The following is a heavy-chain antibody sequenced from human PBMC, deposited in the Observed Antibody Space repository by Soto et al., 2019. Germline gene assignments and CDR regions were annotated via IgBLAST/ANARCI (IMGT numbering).Heavy chain of an antibody. CDR3: AREVNEYCSGDTCYPGAYYFDS. Sequence: PGGSLRLSCAASGFTFSSYSMNWVRQAPGKGLEWVSSISTSSSFIYYADSVKGRFTISRDNAKNSLYLQMNSLRVEDTAVYYCAREVNEYCSGDTCYPGAYYFDSWGQGTLVTVYS. J-gene: IGHJ4*02. CDR2: ISTSSSFI. V-gene: IGHV3-21*01. CDR1: GFTFSSYS. D-gene: IGHD2-15*01.